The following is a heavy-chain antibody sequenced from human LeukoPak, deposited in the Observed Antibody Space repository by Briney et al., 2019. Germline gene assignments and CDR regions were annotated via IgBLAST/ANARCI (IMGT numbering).Heavy chain of an antibody. CDR1: GGSISSYY. CDR2: IYTSGST. CDR3: ARSSSSWRDFDY. J-gene: IGHJ4*02. D-gene: IGHD6-13*01. V-gene: IGHV4-4*07. Sequence: SETLSLTCTVSGGSISSYYWSWIRQPAGKGLEWIRRIYTSGSTNYNPSLKSRVTMSVDTSKNQFSLKLSSVTAADTAVYYCARSSSSWRDFDYWGQGTLVTVSS.